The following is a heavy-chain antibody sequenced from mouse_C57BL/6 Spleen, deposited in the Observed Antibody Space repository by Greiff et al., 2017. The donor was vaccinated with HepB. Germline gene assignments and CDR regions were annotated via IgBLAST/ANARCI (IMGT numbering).Heavy chain of an antibody. CDR1: GYTFTGYW. Sequence: VELMESGAELMKPGASVKLSCKATGYTFTGYWIEWVKQRPGHGLEWIGEILPGSGSTNYNEKFKGKATFTADTSSNTAYMQLSSLTSEDSAVYYCAREGGYYSNSFFAYWGQGTLVTVSA. J-gene: IGHJ3*01. CDR3: AREGGYYSNSFFAY. D-gene: IGHD2-5*01. V-gene: IGHV1-9*01. CDR2: ILPGSGST.